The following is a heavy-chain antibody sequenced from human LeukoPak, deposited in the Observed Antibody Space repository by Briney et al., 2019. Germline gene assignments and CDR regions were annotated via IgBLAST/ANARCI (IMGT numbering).Heavy chain of an antibody. Sequence: SGGSLRLSCAASGFTFSSHWMSWVRQAPGKGLEWVANIKKDGSEKYYVDAVKGRFTISRDNAKTSLYLQMNSLRAEDTAVYYCAKEYSSAGGYFDYWGQGTLVTVSS. CDR1: GFTFSSHW. D-gene: IGHD6-25*01. CDR2: IKKDGSEK. CDR3: AKEYSSAGGYFDY. J-gene: IGHJ4*02. V-gene: IGHV3-7*03.